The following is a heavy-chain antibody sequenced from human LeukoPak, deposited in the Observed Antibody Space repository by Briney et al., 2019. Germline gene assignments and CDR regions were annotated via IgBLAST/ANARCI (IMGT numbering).Heavy chain of an antibody. CDR3: ARYPGIAAAGRFNWFDP. Sequence: PSETLSLTCTVSGGSIRRYYWSWIRQPPGKGLEWIGYMRHSGSTYYNPSLKSRVTISVDTSKNQLSLKLSSVTAADTALYYCARYPGIAAAGRFNWFDPWGQGTLVTVSS. V-gene: IGHV4-59*12. D-gene: IGHD6-13*01. J-gene: IGHJ5*02. CDR1: GGSIRRYY. CDR2: MRHSGST.